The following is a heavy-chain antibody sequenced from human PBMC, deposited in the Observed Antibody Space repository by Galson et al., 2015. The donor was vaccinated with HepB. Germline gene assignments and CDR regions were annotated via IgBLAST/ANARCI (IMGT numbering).Heavy chain of an antibody. CDR2: IIPIFGTA. CDR1: GGTFSSYA. D-gene: IGHD5-24*01. J-gene: IGHJ6*02. V-gene: IGHV1-69*13. CDR3: AKHHGDGYNLYYYGMDV. Sequence: SVKVSCKASGGTFSSYAISWVRQAPGQGLEWMGGIIPIFGTANYAQKFQGRVTITADESTSTAYMELSSLRSEDTAVYYCAKHHGDGYNLYYYGMDVWGQGTTVTVSS.